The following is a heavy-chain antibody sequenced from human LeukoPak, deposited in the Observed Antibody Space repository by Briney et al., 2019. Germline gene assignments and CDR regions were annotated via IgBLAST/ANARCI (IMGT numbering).Heavy chain of an antibody. D-gene: IGHD2-15*01. Sequence: RASVTVSCKASGGTFSSYAISWVRQAPGQGLEWMGRIIPILGIANYAQKFQGRVTMTADKSTSTAYMELGSLRSEDTAVYYCARPAGAIYCSGGSCYSSDAFDIWGQGAMVTVSS. CDR2: IIPILGIA. CDR3: ARPAGAIYCSGGSCYSSDAFDI. V-gene: IGHV1-69*04. CDR1: GGTFSSYA. J-gene: IGHJ3*02.